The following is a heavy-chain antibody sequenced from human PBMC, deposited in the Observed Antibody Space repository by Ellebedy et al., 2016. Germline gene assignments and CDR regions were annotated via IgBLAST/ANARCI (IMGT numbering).Heavy chain of an antibody. D-gene: IGHD2-2*02. Sequence: GESLKISCEASGFTFSDYAMHWVRQAPGKGLEWVAVISDGGKITYYADSVKGRFTISRDNSKKTVSLQMNSLTSDDTAVYYCAGVLYNYFDNWGQGTLVTVSS. J-gene: IGHJ4*02. CDR1: GFTFSDYA. CDR3: AGVLYNYFDN. CDR2: ISDGGKIT. V-gene: IGHV3-30*04.